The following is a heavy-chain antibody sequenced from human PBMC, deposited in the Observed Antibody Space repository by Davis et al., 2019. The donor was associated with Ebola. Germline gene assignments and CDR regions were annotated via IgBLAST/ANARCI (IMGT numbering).Heavy chain of an antibody. J-gene: IGHJ5*02. Sequence: GESLKISCVGSGFTFTTYAMHWVRQAPGTGLEWVSLISYDGNRKFYTDSVKGRFTISSDNSKNTLYLQMNSLRIEDTALYYCARVFMLRRGTPENFFDPWGQGTLVTVSS. CDR2: ISYDGNRK. D-gene: IGHD3-10*02. CDR3: ARVFMLRRGTPENFFDP. CDR1: GFTFTTYA. V-gene: IGHV3-30-3*01.